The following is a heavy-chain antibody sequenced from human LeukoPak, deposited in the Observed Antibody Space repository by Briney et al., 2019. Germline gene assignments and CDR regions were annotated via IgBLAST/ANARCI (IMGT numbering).Heavy chain of an antibody. CDR3: ARGEVVPAAIFDY. CDR2: IYYSGST. J-gene: IGHJ4*02. D-gene: IGHD2-2*01. V-gene: IGHV4-31*03. Sequence: PSQTLSLTCTVSGGSISSGGYYWSWIRQHPGTGLEWLGYIYYSGSTYYNPSLKSRVTISVDTSKNQFSLKLSSVTAADTAVYYCARGEVVPAAIFDYWGQGTLVTVSS. CDR1: GGSISSGGYY.